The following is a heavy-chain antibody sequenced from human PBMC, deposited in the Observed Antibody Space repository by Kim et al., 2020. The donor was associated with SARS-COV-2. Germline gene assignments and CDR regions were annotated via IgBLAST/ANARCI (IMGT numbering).Heavy chain of an antibody. CDR3: ARGFIGLWDRRQHPDTPPYYMDV. CDR2: INHSGST. V-gene: IGHV4-34*01. J-gene: IGHJ6*03. D-gene: IGHD1-26*01. Sequence: SETLSLTCAVYGGSFSGYYWSWIRQPPGKGLEWIGEINHSGSTNYNPSLKSRVTISVDTSKNQFSLKLSSVTAADTAVYYCARGFIGLWDRRQHPDTPPYYMDVWGKGTTVTVSS. CDR1: GGSFSGYY.